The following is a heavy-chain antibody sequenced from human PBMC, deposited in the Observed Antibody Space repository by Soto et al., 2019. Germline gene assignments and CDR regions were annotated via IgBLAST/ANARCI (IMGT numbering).Heavy chain of an antibody. CDR1: GYTFTSYD. Sequence: QVQLVQSGAEVKKPGASVRVSCKASGYTFTSYDIYWVRQATGQGLESMGWMNPNSGNTGYAQKFQGRVTMTRNTSISTAYMELSSLRSEDTAVYYCARWPADMATNLAPYYYYGMDVWGRGTTVTVSS. D-gene: IGHD5-12*01. J-gene: IGHJ6*02. CDR3: ARWPADMATNLAPYYYYGMDV. CDR2: MNPNSGNT. V-gene: IGHV1-8*01.